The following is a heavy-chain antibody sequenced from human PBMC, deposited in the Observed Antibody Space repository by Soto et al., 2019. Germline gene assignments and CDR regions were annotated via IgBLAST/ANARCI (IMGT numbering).Heavy chain of an antibody. V-gene: IGHV3-74*01. D-gene: IGHD3-10*01. CDR1: GFSFSRSW. J-gene: IGHJ4*02. CDR3: TGEYGFDY. Sequence: EVQLVESGGGLVQPGGSLRLSCEASGFSFSRSWMNWVRQAPGKGLVWVSQINSDGRRTRYADSVKGRFTISRDIATNTLYLQMNSLRPGDTAIYYCTGEYGFDYWGQGTLVTVSS. CDR2: INSDGRRT.